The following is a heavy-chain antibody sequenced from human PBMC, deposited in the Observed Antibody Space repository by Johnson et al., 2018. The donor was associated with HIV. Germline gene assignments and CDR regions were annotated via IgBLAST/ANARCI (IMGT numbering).Heavy chain of an antibody. CDR1: GFTFSTSA. D-gene: IGHD6-19*01. V-gene: IGHV3-30*09. J-gene: IGHJ3*02. CDR2: ISYDGINK. CDR3: AREPGLVAAFDI. Sequence: QVQLVESGGGVVQPGRSLRLSCAASGFTFSTSAMHWVRQAPGKGLKWVATISYDGINKYYADSLKGRFAISRDNSRNTLDLRMNSLRAEDTAVYYCAREPGLVAAFDIWGQGTMVTVSS.